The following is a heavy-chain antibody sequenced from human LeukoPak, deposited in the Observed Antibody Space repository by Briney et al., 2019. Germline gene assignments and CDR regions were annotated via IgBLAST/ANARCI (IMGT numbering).Heavy chain of an antibody. J-gene: IGHJ6*02. V-gene: IGHV3-23*01. CDR3: ARDHSYGSSKGMDV. CDR1: GFTFSSNA. CDR2: ISGSGGST. D-gene: IGHD5-18*01. Sequence: GGSLRLSCAASGFTFSSNAMSWVRQAPGKGLEWVSAISGSGGSTYYADSVKGRFTISRDNAKNSLYLQMNSLRAEDTAVYYCARDHSYGSSKGMDVWGQGTTVTVSS.